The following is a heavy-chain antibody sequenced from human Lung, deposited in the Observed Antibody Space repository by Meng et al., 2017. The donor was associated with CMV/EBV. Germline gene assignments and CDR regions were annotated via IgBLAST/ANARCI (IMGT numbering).Heavy chain of an antibody. CDR1: GFTFGDHY. Sequence: GGSLRLXCTASGFTFGDHYMDWVRQAPGKGLEWVARSRNKASSYTTEYAASVRGRFTISRDESGNSLDLQMTSLKTEDTAVYYCARDNSATRYFDYWGQGIXVTVSS. D-gene: IGHD2/OR15-2a*01. V-gene: IGHV3-72*01. CDR2: SRNKASSYTT. CDR3: ARDNSATRYFDY. J-gene: IGHJ4*02.